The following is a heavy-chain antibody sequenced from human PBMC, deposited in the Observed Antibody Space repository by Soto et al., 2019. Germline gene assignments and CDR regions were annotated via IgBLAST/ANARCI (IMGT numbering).Heavy chain of an antibody. CDR3: ARSGYSSGWYHWYFDL. Sequence: QVQLVQSGAEVKNPGASVKVSCKTSGYIFINYAMHWVRQAPGQRLEWMGWINGGSGKTEYSQSFQGRVTITRDTSASKVYMELSSLTSEDTAVFYCARSGYSSGWYHWYFDLWGRGTLVTVSS. D-gene: IGHD6-19*01. CDR1: GYIFINYA. CDR2: INGGSGKT. J-gene: IGHJ2*01. V-gene: IGHV1-3*01.